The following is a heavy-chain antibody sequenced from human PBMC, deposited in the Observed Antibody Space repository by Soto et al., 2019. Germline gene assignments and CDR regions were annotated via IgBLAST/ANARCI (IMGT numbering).Heavy chain of an antibody. Sequence: SETLSLTCTVSGGSISSFYWSWIRQSPGKGLELIGYIYYTGSTYYNPSLKSRRTISLDTSKNQFSLSLSSVTAADTAVYYCARDRGSGWYDYWGQGTQVTVSS. D-gene: IGHD6-19*01. CDR3: ARDRGSGWYDY. CDR1: GGSISSFY. CDR2: IYYTGST. J-gene: IGHJ4*02. V-gene: IGHV4-59*01.